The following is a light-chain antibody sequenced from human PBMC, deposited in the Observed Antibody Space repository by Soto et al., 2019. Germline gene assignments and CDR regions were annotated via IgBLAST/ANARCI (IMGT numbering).Light chain of an antibody. CDR2: DAS. J-gene: IGKJ5*01. CDR1: QSVSSAY. V-gene: IGKV3-11*01. CDR3: QQRSNFIT. Sequence: IVLTQSPGTLSLSPWERATLSCRASQSVSSAYLAWYQQKPGQAPRLLIYDASNRATGIPARFSGSGSGTDFTLTISSLEPEDFAVYYCQQRSNFITFGQGTRLEIK.